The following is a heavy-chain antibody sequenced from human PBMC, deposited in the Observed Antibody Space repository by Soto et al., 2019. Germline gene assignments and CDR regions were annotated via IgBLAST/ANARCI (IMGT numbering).Heavy chain of an antibody. CDR1: GFTFSSSA. CDR3: ARRAGMDV. CDR2: ISYDGSNK. Sequence: QVQLVESGGGVVQPGRSLRLSCAASGFTFSSSAMHWVRQAPGKGLEWVAVISYDGSNKYYADSVQGRFTISRDNSKNTLYLQMNSLRAEDTAVYYCARRAGMDVWGQGTTVTVSS. V-gene: IGHV3-30-3*01. J-gene: IGHJ6*02.